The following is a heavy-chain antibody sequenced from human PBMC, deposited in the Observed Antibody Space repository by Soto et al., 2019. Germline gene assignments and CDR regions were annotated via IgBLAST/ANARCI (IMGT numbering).Heavy chain of an antibody. CDR3: ARRLYYDSSGFEGGGMDV. Sequence: PSETLSLTCTVSGGSISSGGYYWSWIRQHPGKGLEWIGYIYHSGTTYYNPSLKGRVTISVDTSKNQFSLKLSSVTAADTAVYYCARRLYYDSSGFEGGGMDVWGQGTTVTVSS. CDR1: GGSISSGGYY. J-gene: IGHJ6*02. CDR2: IYHSGTT. D-gene: IGHD3-22*01. V-gene: IGHV4-31*03.